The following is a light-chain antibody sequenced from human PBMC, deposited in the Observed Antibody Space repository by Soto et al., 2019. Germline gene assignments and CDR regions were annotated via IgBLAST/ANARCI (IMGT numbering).Light chain of an antibody. CDR1: QSVGSN. J-gene: IGKJ4*01. CDR2: GTS. V-gene: IGKV3-15*01. CDR3: QQYNNWPPLT. Sequence: ELVMTQSPANLSVSPGERATLSCRASQSVGSNLAWYQQKPGQAPRLLIYGTSTRATGIPARFSGSGSGTEFTLTISSLQSEDFAVYYCQQYNNWPPLTFGGGTKVEIK.